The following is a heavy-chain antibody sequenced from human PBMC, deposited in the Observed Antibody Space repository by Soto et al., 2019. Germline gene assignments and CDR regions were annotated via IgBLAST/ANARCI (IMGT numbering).Heavy chain of an antibody. V-gene: IGHV3-48*02. CDR2: ISSRSGTI. CDR1: GFTFSSYS. J-gene: IGHJ3*01. Sequence: QLVESGGGLVQPGGSLRLSCAASGFTFSSYSVNWVRQAPGKGLEWVSCISSRSGTIYYADSVKGRFTISSDNAKNSLFLQINSLRDEDTAVYYCAIPVYSSGWYIGLFWGQGTMVTVSS. D-gene: IGHD6-19*01. CDR3: AIPVYSSGWYIGLF.